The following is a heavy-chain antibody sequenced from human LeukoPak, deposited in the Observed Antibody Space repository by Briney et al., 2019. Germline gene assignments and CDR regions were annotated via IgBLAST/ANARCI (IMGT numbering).Heavy chain of an antibody. CDR1: GGSISSSSYY. V-gene: IGHV4-39*07. CDR3: ARESSGD. D-gene: IGHD2-15*01. Sequence: PSETLSLTCIVSGGSISSSSYYWGWIRQPPGKGLEWIGSISYSGSTYYNPSLKSRVTISVDTSKNQFSLKLSSVTAADTAVYYCARESSGDWGQGTLVTVSS. CDR2: ISYSGST. J-gene: IGHJ4*02.